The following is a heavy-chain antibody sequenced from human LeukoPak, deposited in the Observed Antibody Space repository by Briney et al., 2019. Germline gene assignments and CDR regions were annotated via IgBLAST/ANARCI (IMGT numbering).Heavy chain of an antibody. Sequence: GGSLRLSCAASGFTFSSYWMSWVRQAPGKGLEWVANIKQDGSEKYYVDSVKGRFTISRDNAKNSLYLRMNSLRAEDTAVYYCANHLACGSTSCPPFDDWGQGTLVTVSS. D-gene: IGHD2-2*01. V-gene: IGHV3-7*01. CDR2: IKQDGSEK. CDR1: GFTFSSYW. J-gene: IGHJ4*02. CDR3: ANHLACGSTSCPPFDD.